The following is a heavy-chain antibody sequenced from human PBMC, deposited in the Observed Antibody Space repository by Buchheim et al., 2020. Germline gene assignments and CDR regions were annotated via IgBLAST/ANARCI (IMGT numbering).Heavy chain of an antibody. J-gene: IGHJ6*03. CDR2: ISYDGSNK. D-gene: IGHD3-10*01. CDR1: GFTFSSYG. Sequence: QVQLVESGGGVVQPGRSLRLSCAASGFTFSSYGMHWVRQAPGKGLEWVAVISYDGSNKYFADSVKGRFTISRDNSKNTLYLKMNSLRAEDTAVYYCAKVLTEYYYYYMDVWGKGTT. CDR3: AKVLTEYYYYYMDV. V-gene: IGHV3-30*18.